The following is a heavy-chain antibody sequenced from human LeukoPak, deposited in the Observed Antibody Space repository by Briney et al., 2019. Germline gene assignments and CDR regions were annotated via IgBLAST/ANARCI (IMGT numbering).Heavy chain of an antibody. D-gene: IGHD2-15*01. V-gene: IGHV4-34*01. CDR2: INHSGST. CDR1: GGSFSGYY. J-gene: IGHJ4*02. CDR3: AGGASSDY. Sequence: PSETLSLTCAVYGGSFSGYYWSWIRQPPEKGLEWIGEINHSGSTNYNPSLKSRVTISVDTSKNQFSLKLSSVTAADTAVYYCAGGASSDYWGQGTLVTVSS.